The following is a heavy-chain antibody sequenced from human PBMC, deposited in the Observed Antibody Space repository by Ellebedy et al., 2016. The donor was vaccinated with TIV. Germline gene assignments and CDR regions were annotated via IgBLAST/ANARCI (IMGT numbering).Heavy chain of an antibody. V-gene: IGHV1-3*01. CDR1: GYTFTSYA. CDR2: INAGNGNT. Sequence: ASVKVSCXASGYTFTSYAMHWVRQAPGQRLEWMGWINAGNGNTKYSQKFQGRVPITRDTSASTAYMELSSLRSEDTAVYYCARDMTTVTINWFDPWGQGTLVTVSS. CDR3: ARDMTTVTINWFDP. D-gene: IGHD4-17*01. J-gene: IGHJ5*02.